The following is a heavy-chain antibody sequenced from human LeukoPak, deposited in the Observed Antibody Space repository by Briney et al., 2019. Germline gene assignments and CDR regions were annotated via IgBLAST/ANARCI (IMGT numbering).Heavy chain of an antibody. Sequence: GGSLSLSCAASGFTFSSYSMNWVRQAPGKGLEWVSYISSSSSTIYYADSVKGRFTISRDNAKNSLYLQMNSLRAEDTAVYYCARDTGVAAAGIYYMDVWGKGTTVTVSS. CDR1: GFTFSSYS. D-gene: IGHD6-13*01. V-gene: IGHV3-48*01. CDR2: ISSSSSTI. J-gene: IGHJ6*03. CDR3: ARDTGVAAAGIYYMDV.